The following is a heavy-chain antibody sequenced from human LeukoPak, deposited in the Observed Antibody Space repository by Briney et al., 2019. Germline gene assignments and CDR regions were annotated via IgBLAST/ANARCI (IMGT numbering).Heavy chain of an antibody. J-gene: IGHJ4*02. Sequence: GASVKVSCKASGYTFTGYYMHWVRQAPGQGLEWMGWINPNSGGTIYAQKFQGRVTMTEDTSTDTAYMELSSLRSEDTAVYYCATGQGYYSSSYYFHYWGQGTLVTVSS. CDR3: ATGQGYYSSSYYFHY. CDR1: GYTFTGYY. D-gene: IGHD6-13*01. CDR2: INPNSGGT. V-gene: IGHV1-2*02.